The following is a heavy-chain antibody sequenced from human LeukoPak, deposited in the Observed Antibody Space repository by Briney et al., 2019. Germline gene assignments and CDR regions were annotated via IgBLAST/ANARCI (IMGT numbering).Heavy chain of an antibody. CDR2: INTNTGNP. CDR3: ARDRPNIAAAGTDFDY. CDR1: GYTFTSYA. D-gene: IGHD6-13*01. J-gene: IGHJ4*02. V-gene: IGHV7-4-1*01. Sequence: ASVKVSCKASGYTFTSYAMNWVRQAPGQGLEWMGWINTNTGNPTYAQGFTGRFVFSLDTSVSTAYLQIGSLKAEDTAVYYCARDRPNIAAAGTDFDYWGQGTLVTVSS.